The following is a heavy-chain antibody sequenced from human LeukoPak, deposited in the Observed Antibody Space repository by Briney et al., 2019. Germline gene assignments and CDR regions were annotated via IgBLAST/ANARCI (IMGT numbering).Heavy chain of an antibody. J-gene: IGHJ4*02. Sequence: GASLRLSCAASGFTFSSYAMSWVRQAPGKGLEWVSAISGSGGSTYYADSVKDRFTISRDNSKNTLYLQMNSLRAEDTAVYYCAKWSGYRRSYWGQGTLVTVSS. D-gene: IGHD3-3*01. CDR3: AKWSGYRRSY. CDR2: ISGSGGST. V-gene: IGHV3-23*01. CDR1: GFTFSSYA.